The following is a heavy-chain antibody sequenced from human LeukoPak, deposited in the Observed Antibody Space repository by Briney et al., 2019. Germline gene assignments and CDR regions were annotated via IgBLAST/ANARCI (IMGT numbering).Heavy chain of an antibody. CDR1: GFTFSYSA. V-gene: IGHV3-30-3*01. CDR2: ISFDGNLK. Sequence: GRSLRLSCAASGFTFSYSAIHWVRQAPGKGLGWVAVISFDGNLKYYADSVKGRFTISRDNSRNTLFLQMNSPTAEDTALYYCAREGANYSGFDHWGQGTLVTVSS. D-gene: IGHD3-10*01. CDR3: AREGANYSGFDH. J-gene: IGHJ4*02.